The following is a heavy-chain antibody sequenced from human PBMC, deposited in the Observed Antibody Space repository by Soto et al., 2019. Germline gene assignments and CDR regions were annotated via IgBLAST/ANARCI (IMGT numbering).Heavy chain of an antibody. Sequence: QLQLQESGPGLVKPSETLSLTCTVSGGSISSSSYYWGWIRQPPGKGLEWIGSIYYSGSTYYNPSLKSRVTISVDKSKNQFSLKLSSVTAADTAVYYCAIQTQWLVPNWFDPWGQGTLVTVSS. V-gene: IGHV4-39*01. CDR2: IYYSGST. D-gene: IGHD6-19*01. CDR3: AIQTQWLVPNWFDP. J-gene: IGHJ5*02. CDR1: GGSISSSSYY.